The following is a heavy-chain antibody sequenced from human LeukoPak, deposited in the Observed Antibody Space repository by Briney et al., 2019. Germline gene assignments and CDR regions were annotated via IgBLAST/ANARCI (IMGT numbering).Heavy chain of an antibody. J-gene: IGHJ4*02. CDR2: ISGSGGNT. D-gene: IGHD6-19*01. V-gene: IGHV3-23*01. Sequence: GGSLRLSCAASGFTFSSYAMSWVRQAPGKGLEWVSGISGSGGNTYYADSVKGRFTISRDNSKNTLYLQMNSLRAEDTAVYYCAKETKSVPSGWISGATYYFDYWGQGALVTVSS. CDR1: GFTFSSYA. CDR3: AKETKSVPSGWISGATYYFDY.